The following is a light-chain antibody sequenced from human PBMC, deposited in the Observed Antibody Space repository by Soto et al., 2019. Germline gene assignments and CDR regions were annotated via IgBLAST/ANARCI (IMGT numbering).Light chain of an antibody. CDR2: DVS. V-gene: IGLV2-14*01. CDR3: SSYTSSSTLGYV. Sequence: QSMLTQPDFLSGSCAQSTTISCTGTRSDVGGYNYVSWYQQHLGKAPKLMIYDVSNRPSGVSNRFSGSKSGNTASLTISGLQAEDEADYYCSSYTSSSTLGYVFGTGT. CDR1: RSDVGGYNY. J-gene: IGLJ1*01.